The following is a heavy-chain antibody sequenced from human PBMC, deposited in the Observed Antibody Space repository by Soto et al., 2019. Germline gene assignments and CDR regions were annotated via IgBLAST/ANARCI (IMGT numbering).Heavy chain of an antibody. CDR3: AHRVLRTVFGLVTTTAIYFDF. J-gene: IGHJ4*02. D-gene: IGHD3-3*01. CDR1: GFSLTTSGVG. V-gene: IGHV2-5*02. CDR2: IYWDDDK. Sequence: QITLNESGPTVVRPTETLTLTCRFSGFSLTTSGVGVGWIRQSPGKAPEWLALIYWDDDKRYSASLKSSLTITKETSKNQVVLTVSDLDPTETATYYCAHRVLRTVFGLVTTTAIYFDFWGQGTPVAVSS.